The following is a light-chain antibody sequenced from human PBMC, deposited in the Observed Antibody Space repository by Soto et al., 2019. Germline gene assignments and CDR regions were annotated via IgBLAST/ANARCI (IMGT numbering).Light chain of an antibody. CDR3: QQYNNWPPIT. V-gene: IGKV3D-15*01. J-gene: IGKJ5*01. Sequence: ESVLTQSPGTLSLSPGERATLSCRASQSVSSSYLAWYQQKPGQAPRLLIYGASTRATGIPARFSGSGSGTEFTLTISSLQSEDFAVYYCQQYNNWPPITFGQGTRLEI. CDR1: QSVSSSY. CDR2: GAS.